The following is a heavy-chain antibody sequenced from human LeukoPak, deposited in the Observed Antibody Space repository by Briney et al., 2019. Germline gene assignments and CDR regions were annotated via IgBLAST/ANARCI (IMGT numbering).Heavy chain of an antibody. CDR2: ISGGGGST. Sequence: QSGGSLRLSCAASGFTFSNYAMSWVRQAPGKGLEWVSTISGGGGSTYYADSVKGRFTISRDNSKNTLYLQMTSLRAGDTAVYYCAKGGRDIVVVPAAMAKYYFYYMDVWGKGTTVTVSS. CDR3: AKGGRDIVVVPAAMAKYYFYYMDV. J-gene: IGHJ6*03. CDR1: GFTFSNYA. D-gene: IGHD2-2*01. V-gene: IGHV3-23*01.